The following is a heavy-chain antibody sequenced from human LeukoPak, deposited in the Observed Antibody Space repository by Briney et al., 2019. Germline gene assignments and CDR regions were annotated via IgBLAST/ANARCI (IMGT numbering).Heavy chain of an antibody. D-gene: IGHD5-18*01. J-gene: IGHJ4*02. CDR3: ARSERGYSYGYDY. Sequence: GGSLRLSCAASGFTFSSYAMHWVRQAPGKGLDYVSAISSNGGSTYYANSVKGRFTISRDNSKNTLYLQMGSLRAEDMAVYYCARSERGYSYGYDYWGQGTLVTVSS. CDR2: ISSNGGST. CDR1: GFTFSSYA. V-gene: IGHV3-64*01.